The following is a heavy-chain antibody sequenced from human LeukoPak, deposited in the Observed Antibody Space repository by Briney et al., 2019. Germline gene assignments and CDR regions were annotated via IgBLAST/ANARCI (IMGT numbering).Heavy chain of an antibody. J-gene: IGHJ4*02. Sequence: GGSLRLSCAASGFTFSDYWMSWVRQAPGKGLEWVASIKFDESEKHYMDSVKGRFTISRDSVKSSLYLQMNSLRAEDTAVYFCARVTTNGYFEYWGQGSLVTVSP. V-gene: IGHV3-7*04. CDR3: ARVTTNGYFEY. CDR1: GFTFSDYW. CDR2: IKFDESEK. D-gene: IGHD1-1*01.